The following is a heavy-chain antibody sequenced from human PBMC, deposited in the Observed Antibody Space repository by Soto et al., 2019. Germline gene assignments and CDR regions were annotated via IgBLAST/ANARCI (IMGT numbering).Heavy chain of an antibody. V-gene: IGHV1-3*01. CDR2: INAGNGNT. D-gene: IGHD5-18*01. J-gene: IGHJ4*02. CDR1: GCTFTGYA. Sequence: DSVKASCRASGCTFTGYAMHWVGQAPGQRLEWMGWINAGNGNTKYSQKFQGRVTITRDTSASTAYMELSSLRSEDTAVYYCARTDTAMFIYYFDYWGQGTLVTVSS. CDR3: ARTDTAMFIYYFDY.